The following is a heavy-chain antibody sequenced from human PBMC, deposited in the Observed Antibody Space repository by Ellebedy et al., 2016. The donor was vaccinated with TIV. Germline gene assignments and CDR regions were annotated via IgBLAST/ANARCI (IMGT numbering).Heavy chain of an antibody. CDR3: ARDARYYYDISGYLY. V-gene: IGHV1-18*01. Sequence: ASVKVSCKASGYTFTSYGISWVRQAPGQGLEWMGWISAYSGNPNYEPKPQGRVTLTTDHSTRTAYLELRSLRSDDTAVYYCARDARYYYDISGYLYWGQGTLVTVSS. CDR2: ISAYSGNP. D-gene: IGHD3-22*01. J-gene: IGHJ4*02. CDR1: GYTFTSYG.